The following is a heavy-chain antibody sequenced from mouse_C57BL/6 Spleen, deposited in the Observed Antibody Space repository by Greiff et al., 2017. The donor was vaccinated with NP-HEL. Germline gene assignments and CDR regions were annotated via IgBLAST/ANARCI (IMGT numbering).Heavy chain of an antibody. CDR1: GYAFSSSW. Sequence: QVQLQQSGPELVKPGASVKISCKASGYAFSSSWMNWVKQRPGKGLEWIGRIYPGDGDTNYNGKFKGKATLTADKSSSTAYMQLSSLTSEDYAVYFCARGAQATEMDYWGQGTSVTVSS. V-gene: IGHV1-82*01. CDR3: ARGAQATEMDY. CDR2: IYPGDGDT. D-gene: IGHD3-2*02. J-gene: IGHJ4*01.